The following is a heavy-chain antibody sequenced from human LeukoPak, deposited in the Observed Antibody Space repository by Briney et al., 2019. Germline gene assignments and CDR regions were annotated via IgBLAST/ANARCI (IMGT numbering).Heavy chain of an antibody. J-gene: IGHJ4*02. CDR3: ARDSYGYCSGGSCD. CDR2: ISSSSSTI. V-gene: IGHV3-48*04. CDR1: GGSISSYY. D-gene: IGHD2-15*01. Sequence: ETLSLTCTVSGGSISSYYWSWVRQAPGKGLEWVSYISSSSSTIYYADSVKGRFTISRDNAKNSLYLQMNSLRAEDTAVYYCARDSYGYCSGGSCDWGQGTLVTVSS.